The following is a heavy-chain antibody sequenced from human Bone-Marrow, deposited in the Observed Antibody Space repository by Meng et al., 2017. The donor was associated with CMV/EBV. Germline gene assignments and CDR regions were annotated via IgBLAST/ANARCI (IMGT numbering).Heavy chain of an antibody. CDR2: IKQDGSEK. CDR3: AREPGRGAFDI. D-gene: IGHD3-10*01. CDR1: GFTFSSYW. V-gene: IGHV3-7*01. Sequence: GESLKISCAASGFTFSSYWMSWVRQAPGKGLEWVANIKQDGSEKYYVDSVKGRFTISRDNSKNTLYLQMNGLRAEDTALYYCAREPGRGAFDIWGQGTMVTVSS. J-gene: IGHJ3*02.